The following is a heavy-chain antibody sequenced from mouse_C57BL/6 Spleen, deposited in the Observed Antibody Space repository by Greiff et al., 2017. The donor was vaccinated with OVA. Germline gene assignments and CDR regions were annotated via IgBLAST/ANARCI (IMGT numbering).Heavy chain of an antibody. Sequence: ESGPGLVKPSQSLSLTCSVTGYSITSGYYWNWIRQFPGNKLEWMGYISYDGSNNYNPSLKNRISITRDTSKNQFFLKLNSVTTEDTATYDCARDYYGTYYFDYWGQGTTLTVSA. CDR1: GYSITSGYY. V-gene: IGHV3-6*01. D-gene: IGHD1-1*01. J-gene: IGHJ2*01. CDR3: ARDYYGTYYFDY. CDR2: ISYDGSN.